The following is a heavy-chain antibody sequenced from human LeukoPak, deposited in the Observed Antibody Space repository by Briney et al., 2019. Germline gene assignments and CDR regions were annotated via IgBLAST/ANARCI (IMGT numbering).Heavy chain of an antibody. V-gene: IGHV4-38-2*01. CDR2: IYHSGST. D-gene: IGHD3-9*01. CDR1: GYSISSGYY. Sequence: SETLSLTCAVSGYSISSGYYWCWIRQPPGKGLEWIGSIYHSGSTYYNPSLKSRVTISVDTSKNQFSLKLSSVTAADTAVYYCARNDILTGYSSTEFDYWGQGTLVTVSS. CDR3: ARNDILTGYSSTEFDY. J-gene: IGHJ4*02.